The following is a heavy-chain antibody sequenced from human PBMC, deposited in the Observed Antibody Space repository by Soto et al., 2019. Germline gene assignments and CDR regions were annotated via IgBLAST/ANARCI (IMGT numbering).Heavy chain of an antibody. V-gene: IGHV3-74*01. CDR2: INSDGSSTSATST. CDR3: VTWGCCSCCEAF. D-gene: IGHD2-15*01. Sequence: EVQLVESGGGLVQPGGSLRLSCVASGFTFSSYWMHWVRQAPGKGPVWVSRINSDGSSTSATSTTYADSVRGRFTISRDNAENTLYLQMNGLRAEDTGVYYCVTWGCCSCCEAFWGQGTLVTVSS. CDR1: GFTFSSYW. J-gene: IGHJ1*01.